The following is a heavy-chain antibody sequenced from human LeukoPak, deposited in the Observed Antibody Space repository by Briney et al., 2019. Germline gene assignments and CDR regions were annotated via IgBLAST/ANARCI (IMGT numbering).Heavy chain of an antibody. V-gene: IGHV4-39*02. CDR3: ARAASGWYGLFDN. CDR2: VYYSGST. CDR1: GGSISSSSYY. J-gene: IGHJ4*02. D-gene: IGHD6-19*01. Sequence: PSETLSLTCTVSGGSISSSSYYWGWIRQPPGKGLEWIGYVYYSGSTKYKSSLKRRVSISVDTSKSHFSLRLSSVTAEDTAIYYCARAASGWYGLFDNWGQGTLVTVSS.